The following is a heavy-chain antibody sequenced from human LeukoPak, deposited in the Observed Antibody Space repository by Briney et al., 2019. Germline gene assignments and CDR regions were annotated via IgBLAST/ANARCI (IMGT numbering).Heavy chain of an antibody. CDR2: INWNSGNI. CDR1: GFTFDDYA. CDR3: ANSPGIRYYYYGMDV. J-gene: IGHJ6*02. Sequence: GGSLRLSCAASGFTFDDYAMHWVRQAPEKGLEWVSGINWNSGNIGYADSVKGRFTISRDSAKNSLYLQMNSLRAEDTAFYYCANSPGIRYYYYGMDVWGQGTTVTVSS. V-gene: IGHV3-9*01.